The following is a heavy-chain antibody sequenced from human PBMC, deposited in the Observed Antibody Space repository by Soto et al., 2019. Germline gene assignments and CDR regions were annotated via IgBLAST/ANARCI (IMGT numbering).Heavy chain of an antibody. CDR2: INHSGST. CDR3: SIVVEYCSTTTCPFDY. J-gene: IGHJ4*02. Sequence: QVQLQQWGAGLLKPSETLSLTCAVYGESFSGYYWNWIRQPPGKGLEWIGEINHSGSTNYNPSLKIRLTITVDTSKNQFSLKLSSVTAADTAEYYWSIVVEYCSTTTCPFDYWCQGTLVTVSS. CDR1: GESFSGYY. V-gene: IGHV4-34*01. D-gene: IGHD2-2*01.